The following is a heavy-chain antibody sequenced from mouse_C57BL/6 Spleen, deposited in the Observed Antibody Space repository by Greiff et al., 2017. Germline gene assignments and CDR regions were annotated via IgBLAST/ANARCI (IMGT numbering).Heavy chain of an antibody. D-gene: IGHD1-1*01. CDR3: ARGGITWDYFDY. V-gene: IGHV1-53*01. J-gene: IGHJ2*01. CDR2: INPSNGGT. Sequence: QVQLQQSGTELVKPGASVKLSCKASGYTFTSYWMHWVKQRPGQGLEWIGNINPSNGGTNYNEKFKSKATLTVDKSSSTAYMQLSSLTSEDSAVYYCARGGITWDYFDYWGKGTTLTVSS. CDR1: GYTFTSYW.